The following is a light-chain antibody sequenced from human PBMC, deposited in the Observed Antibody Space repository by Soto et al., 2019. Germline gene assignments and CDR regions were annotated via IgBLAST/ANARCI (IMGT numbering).Light chain of an antibody. CDR3: QQYGSSPLVT. V-gene: IGKV3-20*01. CDR2: GAS. Sequence: EIVLTQSPGTLSLSPGERATLSCRASQSVSSSYLAWYQQKPGQAPRLLIYGASSRATGIPDRFSGSGSGKDFTLTISRLGPEVFAVYYCQQYGSSPLVTFGQGTKLEIK. J-gene: IGKJ2*01. CDR1: QSVSSSY.